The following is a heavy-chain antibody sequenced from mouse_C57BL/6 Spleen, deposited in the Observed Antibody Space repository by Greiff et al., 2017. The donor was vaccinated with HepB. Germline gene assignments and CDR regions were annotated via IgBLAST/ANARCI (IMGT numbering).Heavy chain of an antibody. D-gene: IGHD1-1*01. V-gene: IGHV1-80*01. J-gene: IGHJ1*03. Sequence: QLQLKQSGAELVKPGASVKISCKASGYAFSSYWMNWVKQRPGKGLEWIGQIYPGDGDTNYNGKFKGKATLTADKSSSTAYMQLSSLTSEDSAVYFCARSNYGSSYDWYFDVWGTGTTVTVAS. CDR3: ARSNYGSSYDWYFDV. CDR2: IYPGDGDT. CDR1: GYAFSSYW.